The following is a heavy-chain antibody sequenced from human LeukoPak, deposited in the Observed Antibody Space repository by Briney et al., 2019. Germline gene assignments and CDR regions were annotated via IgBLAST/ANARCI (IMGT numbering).Heavy chain of an antibody. D-gene: IGHD1-7*01. V-gene: IGHV4-38-2*01. Sequence: PSETLSLTCAVSGYSTSSGYYWGWIRQPPGKGLEWIGSIYHSGSTYYNPSLKSRVTISVDTSKNQFSLKLSSVTAADTAVYYCARHGITRTFDPWGQGTLVTVSS. CDR2: IYHSGST. CDR3: ARHGITRTFDP. J-gene: IGHJ5*02. CDR1: GYSTSSGYY.